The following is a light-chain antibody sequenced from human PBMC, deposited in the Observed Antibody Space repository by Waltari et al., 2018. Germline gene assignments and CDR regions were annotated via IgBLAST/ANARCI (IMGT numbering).Light chain of an antibody. CDR3: CSYAHSSRVV. CDR2: EGT. Sequence: QSALTQPASVSGSPGQSITISCPGTSRDVGSYNLVSWYQHYPGKAPKLMIYEGTKRPSGVSNRFSGSKSGNTASLTISGLQAEDEADYHCCSYAHSSRVVFGGGTKVTVL. V-gene: IGLV2-23*01. CDR1: SRDVGSYNL. J-gene: IGLJ2*01.